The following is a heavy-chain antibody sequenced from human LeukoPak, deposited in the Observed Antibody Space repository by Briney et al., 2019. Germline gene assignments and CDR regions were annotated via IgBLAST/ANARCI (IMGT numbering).Heavy chain of an antibody. CDR3: ERGGGRYYYYMDV. D-gene: IGHD3-10*01. V-gene: IGHV4-4*02. CDR1: GGSISSSNW. Sequence: SPSGTLSLTCAVSGGSISSSNWWSWVRQPPGKGLQWIGEIYHSGSTNYNPSLKSRVTISVDKSKNQFFLKLSSVTAADTAVYYCERGGGRYYYYMDVWGKGTTVTVSS. J-gene: IGHJ6*03. CDR2: IYHSGST.